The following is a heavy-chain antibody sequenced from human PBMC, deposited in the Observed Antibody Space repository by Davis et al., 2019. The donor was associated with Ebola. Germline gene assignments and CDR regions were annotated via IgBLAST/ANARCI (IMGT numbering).Heavy chain of an antibody. CDR3: ARLDGKIVVVPAASPIYYYYGMDV. D-gene: IGHD2-2*01. J-gene: IGHJ6*02. CDR2: INHSGST. Sequence: MPSETLSLTCAVYGGSFSGYYWSWIRQPPGKGLEWIGEINHSGSTYYNPSLKSRVTISVDTSKNQFSLKLSSVTAADTAVYYCARLDGKIVVVPAASPIYYYYGMDVWGQGTTVTVSS. CDR1: GGSFSGYY. V-gene: IGHV4-34*01.